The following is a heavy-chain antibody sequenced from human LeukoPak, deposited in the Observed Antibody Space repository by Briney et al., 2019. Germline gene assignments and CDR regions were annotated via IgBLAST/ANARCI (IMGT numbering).Heavy chain of an antibody. CDR1: GGSFSGYY. CDR3: ARVSGRWLQTRYYFDY. D-gene: IGHD5-24*01. Sequence: SETLSLTCAVYGGSFSGYYWSWIRQPPGKGLEWIGKINHSGSTNYNPSLKSRVTISVDTSKNQFSLKLSSVTAADTAVYYCARVSGRWLQTRYYFDYWGQGTLVTVSS. J-gene: IGHJ4*02. V-gene: IGHV4-34*01. CDR2: INHSGST.